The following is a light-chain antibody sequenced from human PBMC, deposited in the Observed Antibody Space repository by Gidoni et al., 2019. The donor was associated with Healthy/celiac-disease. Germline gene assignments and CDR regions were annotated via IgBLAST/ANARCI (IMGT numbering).Light chain of an antibody. Sequence: DIQITQSPSSLSASVGDRVTITCQASQDISNYLNWYQQKPGKDPKLLIYDASNLETGVPSRFSGSGSGTDFTFTISSLQPEDIATYYCQQYDNLLLLTFGGXTKVEIK. CDR3: QQYDNLLLLT. CDR1: QDISNY. CDR2: DAS. J-gene: IGKJ4*01. V-gene: IGKV1-33*01.